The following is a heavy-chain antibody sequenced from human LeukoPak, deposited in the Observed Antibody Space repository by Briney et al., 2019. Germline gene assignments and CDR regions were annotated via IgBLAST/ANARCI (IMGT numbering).Heavy chain of an antibody. CDR3: AKVGFGELFGWFDP. CDR2: ISSSSSYI. V-gene: IGHV3-21*01. D-gene: IGHD3-10*01. CDR1: GFTFSSYS. J-gene: IGHJ5*02. Sequence: PGGSLRLSCAASGFTFSSYSMNWVRQAPGKGLEWVSSISSSSSYIYYADSVKGRFTISRDNSKNTLYLQMNSLRAEDTAVYYCAKVGFGELFGWFDPWGQGTLVTVSS.